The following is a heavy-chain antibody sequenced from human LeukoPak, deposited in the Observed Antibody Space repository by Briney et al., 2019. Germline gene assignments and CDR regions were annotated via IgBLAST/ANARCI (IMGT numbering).Heavy chain of an antibody. CDR2: INHSGST. CDR3: ARGRVVPAARGEVGINDY. Sequence: SETLSLTRAVYGGSFSGYYWSWIRQPPGKGLEWIGEINHSGSTNYNPSLKSRVTISVDTSKNQFSLKLSSVTAADTAVYYCARGRVVPAARGEVGINDYWGQGTLVTVSS. CDR1: GGSFSGYY. V-gene: IGHV4-34*01. D-gene: IGHD2-2*01. J-gene: IGHJ4*02.